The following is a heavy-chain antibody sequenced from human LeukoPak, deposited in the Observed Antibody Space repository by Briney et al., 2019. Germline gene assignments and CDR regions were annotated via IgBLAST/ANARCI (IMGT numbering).Heavy chain of an antibody. J-gene: IGHJ6*03. D-gene: IGHD3-22*01. Sequence: PSETLSLTCTVSGASISSYYWSWIRQPAGKGLEWIGRIYTSGSTNYNPSLKSRVTISVDKSKNQFSLKLSSVTAADTDVYYCARAYYDSSGYYGRGGYYYMDVWGKGTTVTVSS. CDR1: GASISSYY. V-gene: IGHV4-4*07. CDR3: ARAYYDSSGYYGRGGYYYMDV. CDR2: IYTSGST.